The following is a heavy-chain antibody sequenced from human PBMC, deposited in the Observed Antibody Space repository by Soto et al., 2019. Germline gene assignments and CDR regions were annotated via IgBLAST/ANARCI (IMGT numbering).Heavy chain of an antibody. CDR1: DFAFSSIW. Sequence: EVQLVESGGGLVQPGGSLHLSCAASDFAFSSIWLTWVLQVQGKGLEWVANIRKDGSQRSYLDSVRGRFTISRDNSKNSLYLQMNSLRAEDTALYFCARDVSPGSSGLYFDAFDIWGQGTMVTVSS. D-gene: IGHD6-25*01. V-gene: IGHV3-7*05. CDR3: ARDVSPGSSGLYFDAFDI. CDR2: IRKDGSQR. J-gene: IGHJ3*02.